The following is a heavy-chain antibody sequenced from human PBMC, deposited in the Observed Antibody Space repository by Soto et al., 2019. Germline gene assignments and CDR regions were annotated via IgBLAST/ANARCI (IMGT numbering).Heavy chain of an antibody. CDR2: VHHSGST. Sequence: SETLSLTCDVSGGSVGYTSFYWGWLRQSPGKGLEWIGSVHHSGSTNYNPSLKSRVTISVDTSKNQFSLKLTSVTAADTAVYYCARDKITGLFDYWGQGTLVTVSS. D-gene: IGHD2-8*02. V-gene: IGHV4-39*07. J-gene: IGHJ4*02. CDR3: ARDKITGLFDY. CDR1: GGSVGYTSFY.